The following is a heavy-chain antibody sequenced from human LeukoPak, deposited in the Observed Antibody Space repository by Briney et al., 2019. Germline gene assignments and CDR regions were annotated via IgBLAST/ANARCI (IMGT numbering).Heavy chain of an antibody. CDR2: IYYSGST. J-gene: IGHJ6*03. V-gene: IGHV4-39*07. CDR1: GFTFSSYA. Sequence: GSLRLSCAASGFTFSSYAMSWVRQPPGKGLEWIGSIYYSGSTYYNPSLKSRVTISVDTSKNQFSLKLSSVTAADTAVYYCARGRKAARDYYYYYYMDVWGKGTTVTVSS. CDR3: ARGRKAARDYYYYYYMDV. D-gene: IGHD6-6*01.